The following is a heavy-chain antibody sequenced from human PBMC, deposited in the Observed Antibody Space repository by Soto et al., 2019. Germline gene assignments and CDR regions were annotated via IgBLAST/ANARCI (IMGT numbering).Heavy chain of an antibody. V-gene: IGHV4-39*07. Sequence: SETLSLTCTVSGGSISSSSYYWGWIRQPPGKGLEWIGSIYHSGSTWYNPSLKSRVTISVDTSKNQFSLNIISVTAADTAVYYCARVPDYWGQGTLVTVSS. CDR3: ARVPDY. J-gene: IGHJ4*02. CDR2: IYHSGST. CDR1: GGSISSSSYY.